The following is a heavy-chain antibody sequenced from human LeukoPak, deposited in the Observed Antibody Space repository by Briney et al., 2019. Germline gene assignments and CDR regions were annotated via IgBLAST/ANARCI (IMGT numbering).Heavy chain of an antibody. V-gene: IGHV3-13*01. Sequence: GGSLRLSCAASGFTFSSYDMHWVRQPTGKGLEWVSTIGTAGDTYYPVSVKGRFTISRENAKKSLYLQMNSLRAGDTAVYYCARGYCSSTSCYNAFDILGQGTMVTVSS. D-gene: IGHD2-2*02. J-gene: IGHJ3*02. CDR1: GFTFSSYD. CDR2: IGTAGDT. CDR3: ARGYCSSTSCYNAFDI.